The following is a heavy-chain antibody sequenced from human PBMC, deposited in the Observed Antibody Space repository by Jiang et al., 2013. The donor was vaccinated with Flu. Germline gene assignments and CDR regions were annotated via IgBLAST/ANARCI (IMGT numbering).Heavy chain of an antibody. Sequence: QSGSELKKPGASVKVSCKASGYTFTSYAMNWVRQAPGQGLEWMGWINTNTGNPTYAQGFTGRFVFSLDTSVSTAYLQISSLKAEDTAVYYCARTNFRYYDFWSGYYTPPDYWGQGTLVTVSS. CDR2: INTNTGNP. D-gene: IGHD3-3*01. V-gene: IGHV7-4-1*02. J-gene: IGHJ4*02. CDR3: ARTNFRYYDFWSGYYTPPDY. CDR1: GYTFTSYA.